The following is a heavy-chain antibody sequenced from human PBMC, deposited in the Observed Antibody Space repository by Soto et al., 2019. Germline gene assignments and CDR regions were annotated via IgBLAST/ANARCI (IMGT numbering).Heavy chain of an antibody. CDR2: IGTAGDT. Sequence: PGGSLRLSCAASGFTFSSYDMHWVRQATGKGLEWVSAIGTAGDTYYPGSVKGRFTISRENAKNSLYLQMNSLRAEDTAVYYCARDRGYSYGYGKDVWGQGTTVTVSS. J-gene: IGHJ6*02. CDR1: GFTFSSYD. CDR3: ARDRGYSYGYGKDV. V-gene: IGHV3-13*01. D-gene: IGHD5-18*01.